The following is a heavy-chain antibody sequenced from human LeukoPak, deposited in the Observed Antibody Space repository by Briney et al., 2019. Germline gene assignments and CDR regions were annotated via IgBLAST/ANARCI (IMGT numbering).Heavy chain of an antibody. V-gene: IGHV3-48*02. CDR2: ISSSSSTI. CDR3: ARESHVDYYYGMDV. Sequence: GGSLRLSCAASGFTFSSYSMNWVRQAPGKGLEWVSYISSSSSTIYYADSVKGRFTISRDNAKNSLYLQMNSLRDEDTAVYYCARESHVDYYYGMDVWGQGTTVTVSS. D-gene: IGHD3-10*02. CDR1: GFTFSSYS. J-gene: IGHJ6*02.